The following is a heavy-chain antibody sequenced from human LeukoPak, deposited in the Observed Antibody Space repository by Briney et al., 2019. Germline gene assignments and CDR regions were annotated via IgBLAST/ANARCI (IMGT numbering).Heavy chain of an antibody. CDR3: TRGYLKRDY. D-gene: IGHD2-21*01. CDR2: ISSSGSTI. CDR1: GFTFRNYV. Sequence: PGGSLRHSLAASGFTFRNYVWNCVRQAPGKGLEWVSYISSSGSTIYYADSVKGRFTISRDNAKNSLYLQMNSLRAEDTAVYYCTRGYLKRDYWGEGPLVTVPS. V-gene: IGHV3-48*03. J-gene: IGHJ1*01.